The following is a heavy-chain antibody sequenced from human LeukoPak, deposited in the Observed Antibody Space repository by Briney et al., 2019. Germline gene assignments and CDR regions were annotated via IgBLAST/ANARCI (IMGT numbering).Heavy chain of an antibody. D-gene: IGHD3-3*01. Sequence: SETLSLTCAVYGGSFSGYYWSWIRQPPGKGLEWIGEINHSGSTNYNPSLKSRVTISVDTSKNQFSLKLSSVTAADTAVYYCARVPGVRFLKWLSYFDYWGQGTLVTVSS. V-gene: IGHV4-34*01. CDR3: ARVPGVRFLKWLSYFDY. CDR1: GGSFSGYY. J-gene: IGHJ4*02. CDR2: INHSGST.